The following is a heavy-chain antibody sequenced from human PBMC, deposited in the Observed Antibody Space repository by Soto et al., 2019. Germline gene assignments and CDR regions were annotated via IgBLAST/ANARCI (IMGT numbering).Heavy chain of an antibody. D-gene: IGHD3-9*01. V-gene: IGHV2-5*01. CDR1: GFSLTTSGVG. J-gene: IGHJ4*02. Sequence: QITLKESGPTLVKPTQTLTLTCTFSGFSLTTSGVGVGWIRQPPGKALEWLALIFWNDDKRYSPSLQSRLTITKDTSRNQVFLTLTDVDPVDTGTYFCVHRPRDLLTGYYTVWGQGTQVTVSS. CDR3: VHRPRDLLTGYYTV. CDR2: IFWNDDK.